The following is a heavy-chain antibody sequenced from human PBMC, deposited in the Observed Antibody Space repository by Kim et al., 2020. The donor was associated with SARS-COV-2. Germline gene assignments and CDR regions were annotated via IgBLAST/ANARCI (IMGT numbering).Heavy chain of an antibody. CDR2: INHSGST. CDR3: AREFTYYYGMDV. J-gene: IGHJ6*02. Sequence: SETLSLTCAVYGGSFSGYYWSWIRQPPGKGLEWIGEINHSGSTNYNPSLKSRVTISVDTSKNQFSLKLSSVTAADTAVYYCAREFTYYYGMDVWGQGTTVTVSS. CDR1: GGSFSGYY. D-gene: IGHD3-16*01. V-gene: IGHV4-34*01.